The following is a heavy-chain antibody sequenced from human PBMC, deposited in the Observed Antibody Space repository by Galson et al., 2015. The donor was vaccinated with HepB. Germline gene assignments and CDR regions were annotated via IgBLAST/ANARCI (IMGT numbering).Heavy chain of an antibody. D-gene: IGHD3-10*01. CDR1: GFTLHTYD. Sequence: SLRLSCAVSGFTLHTYDMTWVRQAPGKGLEGVSVMSGSGGYTYYADSVKGRFTISRDNSRNTLYLHMNNLIAEDTALYYCAKGWGSGSFLFDHRGRGTLVTVSS. CDR2: MSGSGGYT. CDR3: AKGWGSGSFLFDH. J-gene: IGHJ4*02. V-gene: IGHV3-23*01.